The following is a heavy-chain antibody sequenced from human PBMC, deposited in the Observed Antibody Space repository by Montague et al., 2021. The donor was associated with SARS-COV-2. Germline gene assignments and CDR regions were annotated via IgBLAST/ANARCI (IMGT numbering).Heavy chain of an antibody. D-gene: IGHD1-26*01. J-gene: IGHJ4*02. Sequence: SETLSLTCAVYGGSFSGHYWNWIRQPPGKGLEWIGEINHSGSTNNNPSLKSRVTMSVDTSKNQFSLKLSSVTAADTAVYYCARVPDSGTYWSGDYWGQGTLVTVSS. V-gene: IGHV4-34*01. CDR3: ARVPDSGTYWSGDY. CDR1: GGSFSGHY. CDR2: INHSGST.